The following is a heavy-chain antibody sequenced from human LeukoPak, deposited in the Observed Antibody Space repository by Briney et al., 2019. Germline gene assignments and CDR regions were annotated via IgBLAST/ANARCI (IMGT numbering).Heavy chain of an antibody. D-gene: IGHD3-10*01. CDR2: VYYSGSA. V-gene: IGHV4-39*01. Sequence: SETLSLTCTVSGGSISSSNYFWGWIRRPPGKGLEWIGSVYYSGSAYYNPSLKSRVTISVDTSKNQFSLKLSSVTAADTAVYYCARQKYYYGSGSPQDKDYFDYWGQGTLVTVSA. CDR1: GGSISSSNYF. CDR3: ARQKYYYGSGSPQDKDYFDY. J-gene: IGHJ4*02.